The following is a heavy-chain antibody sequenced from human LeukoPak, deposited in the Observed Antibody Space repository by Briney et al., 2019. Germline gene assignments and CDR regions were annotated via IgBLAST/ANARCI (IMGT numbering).Heavy chain of an antibody. V-gene: IGHV5-51*01. CDR2: IYPGDSDT. D-gene: IGHD3-22*01. J-gene: IGHJ4*02. CDR1: GYSFTSYW. Sequence: GESLKISCKGSGYSFTSYWIGWVRQMPGKGLEWMGIIYPGDSDTRYSPSFQGQVTISADKSISTAYLQWSSLKASDTAMYYCARPYYDSSGYYAFDYWGQGTLVTVSS. CDR3: ARPYYDSSGYYAFDY.